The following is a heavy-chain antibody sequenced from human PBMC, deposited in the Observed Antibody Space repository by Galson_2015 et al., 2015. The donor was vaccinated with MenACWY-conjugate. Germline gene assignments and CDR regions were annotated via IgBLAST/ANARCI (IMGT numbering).Heavy chain of an antibody. CDR2: INHIGDT. Sequence: ETLSLACGVHDGSLTGASWSWIRQPPGKGLERLGEINHIGDTDYKPTLRGRVTITLDTSKKHVSLGLGSVTAADTAVYYCARLVTRGITIFGAHPRASYGLDVWGQGTTVIVSS. D-gene: IGHD3-3*01. CDR3: ARLVTRGITIFGAHPRASYGLDV. J-gene: IGHJ6*02. CDR1: DGSLTGAS. V-gene: IGHV4-34*01.